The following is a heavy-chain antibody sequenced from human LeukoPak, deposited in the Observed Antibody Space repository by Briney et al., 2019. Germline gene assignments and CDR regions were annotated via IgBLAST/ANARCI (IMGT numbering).Heavy chain of an antibody. J-gene: IGHJ6*03. CDR1: GGSISSYY. CDR3: AKTYYYYMDV. CDR2: IYTSGST. V-gene: IGHV4-4*07. Sequence: SETLSLTCTVSGGSISSYYWSWIRQPAGKGLEWIGRIYTSGSTNYNPSLKSRVTMSVDTSKNHFSLKLSSVTAADTAVYFCAKTYYYYMDVWGKGTTFTVSS.